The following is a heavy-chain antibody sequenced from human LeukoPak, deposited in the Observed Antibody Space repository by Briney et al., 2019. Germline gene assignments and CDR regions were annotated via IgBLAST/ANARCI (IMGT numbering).Heavy chain of an antibody. V-gene: IGHV3-13*01. CDR3: VRLSTATPGIDS. CDR1: GFTFSTYD. Sequence: PGGSLRLSCAASGFTFSTYDFHWVRQVTGKGLQWVSAIGAGFDTYYQDSVRGRFTISRDNAKNTLYLQMNSLRAEDTAVYSCVRLSTATPGIDSWGQGTLVTVSS. D-gene: IGHD2-15*01. CDR2: IGAGFDT. J-gene: IGHJ4*02.